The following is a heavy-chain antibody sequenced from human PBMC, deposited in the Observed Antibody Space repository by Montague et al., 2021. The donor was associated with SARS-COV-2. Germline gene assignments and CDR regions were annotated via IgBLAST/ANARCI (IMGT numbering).Heavy chain of an antibody. V-gene: IGHV4-39*07. J-gene: IGHJ5*02. Sequence: SETLSLTCTVSGGSISSSSYYWGWIRQPPGKGLEWIGSIYYSGSIYYNPSLKSRVTISVDTSKNQFSLKLSSVTAADTAVYYCARDLRRGFDPWGQGTLVTVSS. D-gene: IGHD3-10*01. CDR2: IYYSGSI. CDR1: GGSISSSSYY. CDR3: ARDLRRGFDP.